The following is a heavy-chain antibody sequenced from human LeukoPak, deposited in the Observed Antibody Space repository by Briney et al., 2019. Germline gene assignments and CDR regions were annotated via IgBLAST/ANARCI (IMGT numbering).Heavy chain of an antibody. CDR2: ISSNGDGT. Sequence: PGGSLRLSCAASGFTFSGYAMHRVRQAPGKGLEYVSAISSNGDGTYYANSVKGRFTISRDNSKNTLYLQMGSLRPEDMAVYYCARVGASGTFDYWGQGTLVTVSS. D-gene: IGHD1-26*01. V-gene: IGHV3-64*01. J-gene: IGHJ4*02. CDR3: ARVGASGTFDY. CDR1: GFTFSGYA.